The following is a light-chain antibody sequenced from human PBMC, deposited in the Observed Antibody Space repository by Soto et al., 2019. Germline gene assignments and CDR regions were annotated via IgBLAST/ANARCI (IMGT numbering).Light chain of an antibody. CDR1: QSISTW. CDR3: QQYNSYSRT. CDR2: RAS. J-gene: IGKJ1*01. Sequence: DIQMTQSPSTLSASVGDRVTITCRASQSISTWLAWYQHKPGKALKLLIYRASSLESGIPSRFSGSGSGTEFTLSISSLQPDDFATYYCQQYNSYSRTFGQGTKVEIK. V-gene: IGKV1-5*03.